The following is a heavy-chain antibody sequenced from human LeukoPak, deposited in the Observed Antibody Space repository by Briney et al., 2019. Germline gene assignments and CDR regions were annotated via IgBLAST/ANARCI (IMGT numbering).Heavy chain of an antibody. CDR2: ISYDGSNK. Sequence: GGSLRLSCAASGFTFSSYAMHWVRQAPGKGLEWVAVISYDGSNKYYADSVKGRFTISRDNSENTLYLQMNSLRAEDTAVYYCARERVGATAAFDYWGQGTLVTVSS. CDR3: ARERVGATAAFDY. D-gene: IGHD1-26*01. CDR1: GFTFSSYA. V-gene: IGHV3-30-3*01. J-gene: IGHJ4*02.